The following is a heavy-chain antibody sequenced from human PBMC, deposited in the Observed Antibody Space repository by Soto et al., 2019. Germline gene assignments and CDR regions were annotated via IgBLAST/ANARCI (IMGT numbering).Heavy chain of an antibody. V-gene: IGHV1-2*02. CDR3: TKGDSSLVSWFDP. J-gene: IGHJ5*02. Sequence: QAHLVQSGAEVKKPGASVKVSCQASGYTCTAQDLHWVRKAPGEGLEWMGWINQTTGATRYAQKFQGRVIMTRDTSMSTAELEVRSLRPDDTAVYFWTKGDSSLVSWFDPWGQGTLVTVSS. CDR2: INQTTGAT. CDR1: GYTCTAQD. D-gene: IGHD6-19*01.